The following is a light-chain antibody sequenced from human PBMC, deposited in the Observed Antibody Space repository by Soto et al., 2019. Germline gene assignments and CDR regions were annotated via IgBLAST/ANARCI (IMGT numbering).Light chain of an antibody. V-gene: IGLV3-21*04. CDR1: NIGSKS. Sequence: SYELTQPPSVSVAPGKTAGITCGGNNIGSKSVHWYQQKPGQAPVLVISYDSGRPSGIPERFSGSNSGNTATLTINRVEAGDAADYYCQVWDTSNNHVLFGGGTKLTVL. CDR2: YDS. J-gene: IGLJ2*01. CDR3: QVWDTSNNHVL.